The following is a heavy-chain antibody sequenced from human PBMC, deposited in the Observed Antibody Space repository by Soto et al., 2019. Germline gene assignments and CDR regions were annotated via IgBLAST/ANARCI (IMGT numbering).Heavy chain of an antibody. CDR3: ARHYLGGDGDHLDY. D-gene: IGHD3-16*01. CDR1: GFTVSSNY. CDR2: IYSCGST. J-gene: IGHJ4*02. Sequence: EVQLVESGGGLVQPGGSLRLSCAASGFTVSSNYMSWVRQAPGKGLEWVSVIYSCGSTYYADSVKGRFTTSRDNSKNTLYLQMNSLRAEDTAVYYCARHYLGGDGDHLDYWGQGTLVTVSS. V-gene: IGHV3-66*04.